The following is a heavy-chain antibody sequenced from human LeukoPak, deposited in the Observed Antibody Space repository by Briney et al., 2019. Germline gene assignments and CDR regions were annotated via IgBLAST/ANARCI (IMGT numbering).Heavy chain of an antibody. D-gene: IGHD6-19*01. V-gene: IGHV4-34*01. CDR3: ARGLSDNYSSGWYRQPRYFDL. CDR1: GGSFSGYY. J-gene: IGHJ2*01. CDR2: INHSGST. Sequence: SETLSLTCAVYGGSFSGYYWSWIRQPPGKGLEWIGEINHSGSTNYNPSLKSRVTISVDTSKNQFSLKLSSVTAADTAVYYCARGLSDNYSSGWYRQPRYFDLWGRGTLVTVSS.